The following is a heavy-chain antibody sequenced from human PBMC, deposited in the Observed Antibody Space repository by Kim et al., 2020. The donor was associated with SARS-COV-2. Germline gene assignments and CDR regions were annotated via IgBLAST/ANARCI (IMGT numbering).Heavy chain of an antibody. J-gene: IGHJ4*02. V-gene: IGHV3-9*01. D-gene: IGHD3-10*01. Sequence: ADSGKGRFTISSDNAKNSLYLQMNSLRAEDTALYYCAKDTTMVRGGLFDYWGQGTLVTVSS. CDR3: AKDTTMVRGGLFDY.